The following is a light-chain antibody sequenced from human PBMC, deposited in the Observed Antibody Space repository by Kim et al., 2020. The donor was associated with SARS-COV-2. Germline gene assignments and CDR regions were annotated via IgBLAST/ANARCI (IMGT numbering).Light chain of an antibody. CDR2: DAS. V-gene: IGKV1-33*01. J-gene: IGKJ2*01. Sequence: SVGGRVTITCQASQDISNYFNWYQQKPGKAPKLRIYDASNLETGVPSRFSGSGSGTDFTFTISSLQPEDIATYYCQQYDNLLMYTFGQGTKLEI. CDR1: QDISNY. CDR3: QQYDNLLMYT.